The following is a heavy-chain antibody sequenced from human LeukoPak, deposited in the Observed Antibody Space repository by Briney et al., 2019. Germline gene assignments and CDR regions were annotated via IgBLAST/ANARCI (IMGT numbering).Heavy chain of an antibody. CDR2: ISSSYSYI. CDR1: GFTFSSYS. Sequence: GGSLRLSCAASGFTFSSYSMNWVRQAPGKGLEWASSISSSYSYIYYADSVKGRFTISRDNAKNSLYLQMNSLRAENTAVYYCASGRSAGATTSADYWGQGTPVTVSS. CDR3: ASGRSAGATTSADY. D-gene: IGHD1-26*01. J-gene: IGHJ4*02. V-gene: IGHV3-21*01.